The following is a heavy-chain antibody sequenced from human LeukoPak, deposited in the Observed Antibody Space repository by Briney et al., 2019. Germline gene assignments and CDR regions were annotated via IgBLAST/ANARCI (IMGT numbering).Heavy chain of an antibody. CDR3: ARAYATGRYYYFDY. Sequence: GGSLGLSCAASGFTFSSYAMHWVRQAPGKGLEWVAVISYDGSNKYYADSVKGRFTISRDNSKNTLYLQMNSLRAEDTAVYYCARAYATGRYYYFDYWGQGTLVTVSS. J-gene: IGHJ4*02. V-gene: IGHV3-30-3*01. CDR2: ISYDGSNK. CDR1: GFTFSSYA. D-gene: IGHD1-1*01.